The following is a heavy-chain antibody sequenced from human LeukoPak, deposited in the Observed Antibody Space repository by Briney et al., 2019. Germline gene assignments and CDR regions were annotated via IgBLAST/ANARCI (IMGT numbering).Heavy chain of an antibody. V-gene: IGHV3-21*01. Sequence: GGCLRLSCAASGFTFSSDRMKWVRQAPGEGREWVSSISSSSSYIYYADSVKGRFTIARDNAKNSLYQQITSLTAEHTAVYYCARAGRAYSSSWYWFDPWGQGTLVTVCS. CDR3: ARAGRAYSSSWYWFDP. CDR1: GFTFSSDR. D-gene: IGHD6-13*01. CDR2: ISSSSSYI. J-gene: IGHJ5*02.